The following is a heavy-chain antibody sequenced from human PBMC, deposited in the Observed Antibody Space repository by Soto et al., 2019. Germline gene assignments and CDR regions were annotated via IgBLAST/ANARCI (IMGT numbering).Heavy chain of an antibody. CDR1: GYSSAGYW. CDR2: IDPSDSQT. Sequence: PGESLKISCKGSGYSSAGYWITWVRQKPGKGLEWMGRIDPSDSQTYYSPSFRGHVTISVTKSITTVFLQWSSLRASDTAMYYCARQIYDSDTGPNFQYYFDSWGQGTLVTVSS. V-gene: IGHV5-10-1*01. D-gene: IGHD3-22*01. J-gene: IGHJ4*02. CDR3: ARQIYDSDTGPNFQYYFDS.